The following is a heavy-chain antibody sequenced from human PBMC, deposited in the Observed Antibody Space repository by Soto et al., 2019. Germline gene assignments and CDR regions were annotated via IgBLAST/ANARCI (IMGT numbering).Heavy chain of an antibody. Sequence: EVQLVESGGGLAKPGGPLSLSCAASEFTLGSYRLNWDRQPPGKGLERFPSINNSSRYLNNADSVKARFTISRDNAKNALYLQMNSLRAEDTAVYYCERDSAFGVVNLNYFDDWGQGTLFTVSS. CDR1: EFTLGSYR. J-gene: IGHJ4*02. CDR3: ERDSAFGVVNLNYFDD. V-gene: IGHV3-21*01. D-gene: IGHD3-3*01. CDR2: INNSSRYL.